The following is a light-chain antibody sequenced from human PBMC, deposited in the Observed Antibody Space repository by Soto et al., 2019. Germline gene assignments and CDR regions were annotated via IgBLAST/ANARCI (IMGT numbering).Light chain of an antibody. Sequence: EILLTQSPGTLSLSPGERATLSCRASQSVSSYLAWYQKKPGQAPRLLIYDASSRATGVPDRFSGSGSGTDFILTVSRLEPEDFAVYYCQQYGSSASFGPGTKVDFK. CDR1: QSVSSY. CDR3: QQYGSSAS. CDR2: DAS. J-gene: IGKJ3*01. V-gene: IGKV3-20*01.